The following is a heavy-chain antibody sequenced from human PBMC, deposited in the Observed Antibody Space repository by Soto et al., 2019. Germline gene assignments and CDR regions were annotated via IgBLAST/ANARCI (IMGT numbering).Heavy chain of an antibody. V-gene: IGHV3-23*01. CDR1: GFSFNTYA. Sequence: GGSLRLSCAASGFSFNTYAMSWVRQAPGKGLEWVSAISDSGDRTYYADSVKGRFTISRDNSKNTLSLQMNSLRAEDMAVYFCAKELVNSGWTYFDYWGQGTLVTVSS. D-gene: IGHD6-19*01. CDR2: ISDSGDRT. CDR3: AKELVNSGWTYFDY. J-gene: IGHJ4*02.